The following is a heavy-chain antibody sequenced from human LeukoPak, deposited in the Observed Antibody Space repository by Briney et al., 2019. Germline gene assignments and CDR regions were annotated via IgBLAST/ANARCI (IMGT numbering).Heavy chain of an antibody. D-gene: IGHD5-12*01. CDR2: IIPIFGTA. CDR1: GGTFSSYA. V-gene: IGHV1-69*13. Sequence: ASVKVSCKAPGGTFSSYAISWVRQAPGQGLEWMGGIIPIFGTANYAQKFQGRVTITADESTSTAYMELSSLRSEDTAVYYCARVPIGLYYYYMDVWGKGTTVTISS. J-gene: IGHJ6*03. CDR3: ARVPIGLYYYYMDV.